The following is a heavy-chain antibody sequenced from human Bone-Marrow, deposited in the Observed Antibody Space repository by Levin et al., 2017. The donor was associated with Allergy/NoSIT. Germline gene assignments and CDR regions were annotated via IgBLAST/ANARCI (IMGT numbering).Heavy chain of an antibody. CDR1: GFTFSTYA. V-gene: IGHV3-30*04. CDR3: ARRGGFYSNPFDH. CDR2: ISYHGSDK. D-gene: IGHD4-11*01. Sequence: PGGSLRLSCAASGFTFSTYAMHWVRQAPGKGLECVAIISYHGSDKDYAESVQGRFTISRDNSKNTLYLQMDSLTTEDTAVYYCARRGGFYSNPFDHWGQGTLVTVSS. J-gene: IGHJ4*02.